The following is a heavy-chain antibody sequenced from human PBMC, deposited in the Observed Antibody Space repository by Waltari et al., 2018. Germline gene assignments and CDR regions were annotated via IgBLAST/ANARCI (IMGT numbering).Heavy chain of an antibody. J-gene: IGHJ6*03. Sequence: QLVESGGGLVKPGGSLGRSCAASGCTFTNAGMSWGRQAPGKGVEWVGRNQRNTDGGTTDYAAPVKGRFTISRDDSKTTVFLQMNSLKSEDTAVYYCTTDTPYLNYMDVWGRGTTVTVSS. CDR3: TTDTPYLNYMDV. D-gene: IGHD2-15*01. V-gene: IGHV3-15*01. CDR2: NQRNTDGGTT. CDR1: GCTFTNAG.